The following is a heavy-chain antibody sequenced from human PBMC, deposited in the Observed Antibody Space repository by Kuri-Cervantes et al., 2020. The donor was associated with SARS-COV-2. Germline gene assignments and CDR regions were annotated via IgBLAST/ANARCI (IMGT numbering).Heavy chain of an antibody. V-gene: IGHV3-30*02. CDR1: GFTFSSYG. CDR3: ARMAGTTTYYSYIDV. D-gene: IGHD1-7*01. CDR2: IRYDGSNK. Sequence: GESRKIPCAASGFTFSSYGMHWVRQAPGKGLEWVAFIRYDGSNKYYADSVKGRFTISRDNSKNTLYLQMSSLRSEDTAVYYCARMAGTTTYYSYIDVWGKGTTVTVSS. J-gene: IGHJ6*03.